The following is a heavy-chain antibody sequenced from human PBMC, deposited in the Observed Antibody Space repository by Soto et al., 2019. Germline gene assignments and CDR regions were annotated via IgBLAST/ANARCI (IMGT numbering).Heavy chain of an antibody. V-gene: IGHV3-23*01. CDR1: GFTFSSYA. D-gene: IGHD6-6*01. CDR2: ISGSGGNT. CDR3: AKSITARPFDY. Sequence: GVLRVSCTASGFTFSSYAMSWVRQAPGKGLEWVSAISGSGGNTYYADSVKGRFTISRDNSKNTLYLQMNSLRAEDTAVYYCAKSITARPFDYWGQGALVTVSS. J-gene: IGHJ4*02.